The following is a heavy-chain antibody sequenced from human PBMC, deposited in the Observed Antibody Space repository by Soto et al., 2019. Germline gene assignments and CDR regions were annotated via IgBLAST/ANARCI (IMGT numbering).Heavy chain of an antibody. J-gene: IGHJ6*02. V-gene: IGHV1-69*06. CDR1: GGTFSSYA. D-gene: IGHD6-19*01. CDR2: IIPIFGTA. CDR3: ARVMVSVAGHGRFYYYYGMDV. Sequence: QVQLVQSGAEVKKPGSSVKVSCKASGGTFSSYAISWVRQAPGQGLEWMGGIIPIFGTANYAQKFQGRVKIPAAKSTSRDYMELCNLRSEDTAVYYCARVMVSVAGHGRFYYYYGMDVWGQGTTVT.